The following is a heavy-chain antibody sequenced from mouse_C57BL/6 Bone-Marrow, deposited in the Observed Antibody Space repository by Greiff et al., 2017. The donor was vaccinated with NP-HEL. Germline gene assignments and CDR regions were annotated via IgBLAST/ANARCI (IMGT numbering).Heavy chain of an antibody. CDR3: ARGNYDYDDGAWFAY. D-gene: IGHD2-4*01. V-gene: IGHV1-53*01. CDR1: GYTFTSYW. CDR2: INPSNGGT. Sequence: VQLQQSGTELVKPGASVKLSCKASGYTFTSYWMHWVKQRPGQGLEWIGNINPSNGGTNYNEKFKSKATLTVDKSSSTAYMQLSSLTSEDSAFYYCARGNYDYDDGAWFAYWGQGTLVTVSA. J-gene: IGHJ3*01.